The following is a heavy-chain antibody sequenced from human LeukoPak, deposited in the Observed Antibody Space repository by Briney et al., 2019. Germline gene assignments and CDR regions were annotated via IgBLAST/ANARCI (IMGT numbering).Heavy chain of an antibody. CDR1: GGSISSYY. CDR2: IYYSGST. CDR3: ARAGGDYEPTGDAFDI. J-gene: IGHJ3*02. V-gene: IGHV4-59*01. D-gene: IGHD3-16*01. Sequence: SETLSLTCTVSGGSISSYYWSWIRQPPGKGLEWIGYIYYSGSTNYNPSLKSRVTISVDTSKNQFSLKLSSVTAADTAVYYCARAGGDYEPTGDAFDIWGQGTMVTVSS.